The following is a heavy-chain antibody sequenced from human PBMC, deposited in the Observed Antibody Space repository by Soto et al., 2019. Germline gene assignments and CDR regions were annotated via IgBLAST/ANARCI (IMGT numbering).Heavy chain of an antibody. CDR3: ARAPFLYYDSSGYYPPYFDY. Sequence: GGSLRLSCAASGFTFSSYAMHWVRQAPGKGLEWVAVISYDGSNKYYADSVKGRFTISRDNSKNTLYLQMNSLRAEDTAVYYCARAPFLYYDSSGYYPPYFDYWGQGTLVTVSS. D-gene: IGHD3-22*01. CDR1: GFTFSSYA. CDR2: ISYDGSNK. J-gene: IGHJ4*02. V-gene: IGHV3-30-3*01.